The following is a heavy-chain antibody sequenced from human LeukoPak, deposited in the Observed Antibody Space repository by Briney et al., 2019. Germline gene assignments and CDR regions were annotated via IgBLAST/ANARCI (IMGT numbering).Heavy chain of an antibody. V-gene: IGHV3-30*18. CDR3: AKDKCGGDCYSVFDY. J-gene: IGHJ4*02. Sequence: GGPLRLSCAASGFTFSSYGMHWVRQAPGKGLEWVAVISYDGSNKYYADSVKGRFTISRDNSKNTLYLQMNSLRAEDTAVYYCAKDKCGGDCYSVFDYWGQGTLVTVSS. CDR1: GFTFSSYG. D-gene: IGHD2-21*02. CDR2: ISYDGSNK.